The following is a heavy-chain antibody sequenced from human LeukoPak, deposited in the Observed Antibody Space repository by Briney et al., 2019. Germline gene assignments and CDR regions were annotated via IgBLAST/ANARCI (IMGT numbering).Heavy chain of an antibody. J-gene: IGHJ3*02. CDR1: GYTLTELS. CDR2: FDPEDGET. CDR3: ARARATITIFGVVILHDAFDI. D-gene: IGHD3-3*01. V-gene: IGHV1-24*01. Sequence: ASVKVSCKVSGYTLTELSMHWVRQAPGKGLEWMGGFDPEDGETIYAQKFQGRVTMTEDTSTDTAYMELSSLRSEDTAVYYCARARATITIFGVVILHDAFDIWGQGTMVTVSS.